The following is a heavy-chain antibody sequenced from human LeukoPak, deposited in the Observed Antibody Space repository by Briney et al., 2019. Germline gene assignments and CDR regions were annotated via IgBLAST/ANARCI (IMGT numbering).Heavy chain of an antibody. CDR3: ARTPDHYDSSGYLIPHAFDI. Sequence: SETLSLTCAVSGGSISSGGYSWSWIRQPPGKGLEWIGYIYHSGSTYYNPSLKSRVTISVDRSKNQFSLKLSSVTAADTAVYYCARTPDHYDSSGYLIPHAFDIWAKGQWSPSLQ. V-gene: IGHV4-30-2*01. J-gene: IGHJ3*02. CDR2: IYHSGST. D-gene: IGHD3-22*01. CDR1: GGSISSGGYS.